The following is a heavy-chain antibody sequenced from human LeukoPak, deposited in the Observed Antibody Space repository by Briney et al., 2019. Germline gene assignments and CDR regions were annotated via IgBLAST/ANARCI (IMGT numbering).Heavy chain of an antibody. V-gene: IGHV3-23*01. Sequence: PGGSLRLSCAASGFTFSIYAMSWVRQAPGKGLEWVSTISGGGSSTYYADSVKGRFTISRDNSQNTVYLQMNSLRAEDTAVYYCARDADEYCSSTTCRGGSFDIWGQGTMVTVSS. J-gene: IGHJ3*02. CDR2: ISGGGSST. CDR3: ARDADEYCSSTTCRGGSFDI. CDR1: GFTFSIYA. D-gene: IGHD2-2*01.